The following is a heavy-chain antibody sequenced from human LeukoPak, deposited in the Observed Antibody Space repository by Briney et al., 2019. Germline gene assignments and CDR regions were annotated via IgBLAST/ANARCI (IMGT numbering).Heavy chain of an antibody. CDR3: AREWELLSFGY. CDR1: VFIFSNYS. V-gene: IGHV3-23*01. D-gene: IGHD1-26*01. CDR2: ISGSGVNS. J-gene: IGHJ4*02. Sequence: PGGSLRLSCAASVFIFSNYSMSWVRQAPGKGLEWVSAISGSGVNSYYADSVKGRFTISRDNSKDTLYLQMNSLRAEDTAVYYCAREWELLSFGYWGQGTLVTVSS.